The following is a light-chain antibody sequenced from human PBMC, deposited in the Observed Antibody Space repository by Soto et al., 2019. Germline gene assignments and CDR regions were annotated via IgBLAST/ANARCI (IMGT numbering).Light chain of an antibody. V-gene: IGKV3-11*01. CDR3: QQRSNWPIT. CDR1: QSVSYY. CDR2: DSA. Sequence: EIVLTQSPATLSLSPGERATLSCRASQSVSYYLAWYQQKPGRPPRLLIYDSANRATGIPARFSGSGSGTDFTLTISSLEPEDFAVYYCQQRSNWPITFGQGTRLEIK. J-gene: IGKJ5*01.